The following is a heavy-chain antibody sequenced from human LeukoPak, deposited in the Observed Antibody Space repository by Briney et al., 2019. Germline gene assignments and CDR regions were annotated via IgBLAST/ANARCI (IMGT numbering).Heavy chain of an antibody. CDR3: ARDVGYSSGWYNDY. J-gene: IGHJ4*02. CDR2: INPNSGGT. D-gene: IGHD6-19*01. CDR1: GYTFTGYY. Sequence: ASVKVSCKASGYTFTGYYMHWVRQAPGQGLEWMGWINPNSGGTNYAQKFQGRVTMTRGTSISTAYMELSRLRSDDTAVYYCARDVGYSSGWYNDYWGQGTLVTVSS. V-gene: IGHV1-2*02.